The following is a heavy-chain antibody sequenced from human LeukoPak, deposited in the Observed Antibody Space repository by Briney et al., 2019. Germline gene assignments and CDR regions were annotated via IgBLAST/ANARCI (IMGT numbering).Heavy chain of an antibody. CDR2: ISGSGGDI. D-gene: IGHD4-17*01. Sequence: GGSLRLSCAASGFTFSSYAMSCVRQAPGKGLEWVSAISGSGGDIYYADSVKGRFTISRDNSKNTLYLQMNSLRAEDTAVYYCAKTLGDYVGYYYYGLDAWGQGTTVTVSS. CDR3: AKTLGDYVGYYYYGLDA. J-gene: IGHJ6*02. CDR1: GFTFSSYA. V-gene: IGHV3-23*01.